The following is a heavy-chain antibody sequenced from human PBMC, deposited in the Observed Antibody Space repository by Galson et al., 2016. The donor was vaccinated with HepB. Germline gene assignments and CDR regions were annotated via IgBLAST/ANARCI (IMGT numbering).Heavy chain of an antibody. CDR3: ARVDKSYGDALYDYFMDV. Sequence: SVKVSCKASGGTFNTYAISWVRQAPGRGLEWMGGIVPNFGTANYAQKFQGRVRITADISTTTAHMELTSLRSEDTAVYYCARVDKSYGDALYDYFMDVWGKGTTVTVSS. CDR2: IVPNFGTA. D-gene: IGHD2-21*02. J-gene: IGHJ6*03. V-gene: IGHV1-69*06. CDR1: GGTFNTYA.